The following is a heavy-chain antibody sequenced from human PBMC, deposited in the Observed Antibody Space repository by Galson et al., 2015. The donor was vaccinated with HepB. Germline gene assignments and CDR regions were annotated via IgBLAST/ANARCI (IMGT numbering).Heavy chain of an antibody. D-gene: IGHD4-17*01. CDR3: AEDIRPTVTPVVFDY. Sequence: SLRLSCAASGFTFDDYAMHWVRQAPGKGLEWVSGISWNSGSIGYADSVKGRFTISRDNAKNSLYLQMNSLRAEDTALYYCAEDIRPTVTPVVFDYWGQGTLVTVSS. CDR2: ISWNSGSI. J-gene: IGHJ4*02. V-gene: IGHV3-9*01. CDR1: GFTFDDYA.